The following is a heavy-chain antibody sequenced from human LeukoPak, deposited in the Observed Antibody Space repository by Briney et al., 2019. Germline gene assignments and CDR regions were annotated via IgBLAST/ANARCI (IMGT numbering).Heavy chain of an antibody. CDR1: GFTFSSYA. CDR2: ISGSGGST. Sequence: GVSLRLSCAASGFTFSSYAMSWVRQAPGKGLEWVSAISGSGGSTYYADSVKGRFTISRDNSKNTLYLQMNSLRAEDTAVYYCANPPDYGSYGGNSGLVVYWGQGTLVTVSS. CDR3: ANPPDYGSYGGNSGLVVY. J-gene: IGHJ4*02. D-gene: IGHD4-23*01. V-gene: IGHV3-23*01.